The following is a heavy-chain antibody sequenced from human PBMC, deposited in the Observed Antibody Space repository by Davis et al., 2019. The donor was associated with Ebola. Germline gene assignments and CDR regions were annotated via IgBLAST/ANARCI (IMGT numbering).Heavy chain of an antibody. CDR1: GFTFSSYA. CDR2: IKQDGSEK. Sequence: GESLKISCAASGFTFSSYAMTWVRQAPGKGLEWVANIKQDGSEKYYVDSVKGRFTISRDNSKNTLYLQMNSLRAEDTAVYYCARGRDYDFWSGPDYWGQGTLVTVSS. CDR3: ARGRDYDFWSGPDY. J-gene: IGHJ4*02. D-gene: IGHD3-3*01. V-gene: IGHV3-7*01.